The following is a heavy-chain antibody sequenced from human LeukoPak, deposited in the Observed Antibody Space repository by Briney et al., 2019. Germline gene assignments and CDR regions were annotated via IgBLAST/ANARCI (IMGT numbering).Heavy chain of an antibody. CDR3: ATTTGGLITVVPDY. J-gene: IGHJ4*02. V-gene: IGHV1-24*01. Sequence: GASVKVSCKVSGYTLTELSMHWVRQAPGKGLEWMGGFDPEDGETIYAQKFQGRVTMTVDTSTDTAYMELSSLRSEDTAVYYCATTTGGLITVVPDYWGQGTLVTVSS. D-gene: IGHD4-23*01. CDR2: FDPEDGET. CDR1: GYTLTELS.